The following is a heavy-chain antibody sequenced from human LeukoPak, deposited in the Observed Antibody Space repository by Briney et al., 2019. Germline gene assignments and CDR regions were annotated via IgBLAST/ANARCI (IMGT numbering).Heavy chain of an antibody. Sequence: GGSLRLSCAASGFTVSSNYMSWVRQAPGKGLEWVSVIYSGGSTYYADSVKGRFTISRDNSKNTLYLQMNSLRAEDTAVHYCARSLIVAYYMDVWGKGTTVTVSS. J-gene: IGHJ6*03. CDR1: GFTVSSNY. V-gene: IGHV3-66*02. CDR3: ARSLIVAYYMDV. D-gene: IGHD2-15*01. CDR2: IYSGGST.